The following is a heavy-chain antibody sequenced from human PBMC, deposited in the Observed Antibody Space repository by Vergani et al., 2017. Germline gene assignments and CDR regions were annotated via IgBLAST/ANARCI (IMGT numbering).Heavy chain of an antibody. CDR2: ISFNGLTV. CDR3: ARGGLYSFYYFMNV. J-gene: IGHJ6*03. D-gene: IGHD2/OR15-2a*01. CDR1: GFRFDQFG. V-gene: IGHV3-20*01. Sequence: EVELVDSGGKVVRPGGSLRLSCVASGFRFDQFGMMWVRQSPGKGREWVAGISFNGLTVGYSESVEGRFPISRDNRKKSLFLQISNVRAEDTSSYHCARGGLYSFYYFMNVWGNGTTVKVSS.